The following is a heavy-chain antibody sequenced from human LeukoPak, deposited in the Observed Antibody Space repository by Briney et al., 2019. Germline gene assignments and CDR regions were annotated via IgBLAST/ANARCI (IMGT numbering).Heavy chain of an antibody. CDR2: ISYDGSNK. Sequence: GRSLRLSCAASGFTFSSYGMHWVRQGPGKGLEWVAVISYDGSNKYYADSVKGRFTISRDNSKNTLYLQMNSLRAEDTAVYYCAKDGVGATPGDQLFDYWGQGTLVTVSS. CDR3: AKDGVGATPGDQLFDY. V-gene: IGHV3-30*18. J-gene: IGHJ4*02. D-gene: IGHD1-26*01. CDR1: GFTFSSYG.